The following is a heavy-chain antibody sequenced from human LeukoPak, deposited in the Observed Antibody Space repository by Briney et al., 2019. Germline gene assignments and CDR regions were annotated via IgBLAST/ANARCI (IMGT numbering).Heavy chain of an antibody. J-gene: IGHJ4*02. Sequence: SETLSLTCTVPGGSISSYYWSWIRQPPGKGLEWIGYIYYSGSTNYNPSLKSRVTISVDTSKNQFSLKLSSVTAADTAVYYCARHPCSSGSCKGGFDYWGQGTLVTVSS. CDR3: ARHPCSSGSCKGGFDY. V-gene: IGHV4-59*01. CDR1: GGSISSYY. CDR2: IYYSGST. D-gene: IGHD2-15*01.